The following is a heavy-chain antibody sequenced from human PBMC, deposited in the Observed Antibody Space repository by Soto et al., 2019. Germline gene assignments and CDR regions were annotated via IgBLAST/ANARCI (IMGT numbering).Heavy chain of an antibody. J-gene: IGHJ3*02. CDR1: VDSVSSNTAS. V-gene: IGHV6-1*01. Sequence: SRTLSLTCAISVDSVSSNTASWNWIRQSPSRGLEWLGRTYYRSKWYNDYAVSVKSRITINPDTSKNQFSLQLNSVTPEDTAVYYCARRPYQWLSKTYAFDIWGQGTMVTVSS. CDR2: TYYRSKWYN. D-gene: IGHD6-19*01. CDR3: ARRPYQWLSKTYAFDI.